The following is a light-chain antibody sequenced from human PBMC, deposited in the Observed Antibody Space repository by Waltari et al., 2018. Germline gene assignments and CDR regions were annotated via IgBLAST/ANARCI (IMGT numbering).Light chain of an antibody. CDR2: DAS. CDR1: HTIDEH. J-gene: IGKJ4*01. Sequence: DIQMTQFPSSLSASVGDRVTITCQASHTIDEHLNWFQQKPGKAPKLLIYDASVLEAGVPSRFSGGGSGTHFTFTITNLQPDDFGTYYCQQYENLPLTFGGGTKVDI. CDR3: QQYENLPLT. V-gene: IGKV1-33*01.